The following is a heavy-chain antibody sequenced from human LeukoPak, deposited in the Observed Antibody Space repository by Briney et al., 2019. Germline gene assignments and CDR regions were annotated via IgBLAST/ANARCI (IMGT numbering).Heavy chain of an antibody. CDR1: GFIFNTYS. V-gene: IGHV3-23*01. Sequence: GGSLRLSCAASGFIFNTYSMNWVRQAPGKGLEWVSAISGSGGSTYYADSVKGRFTISRDNSKNTLYLQMNSLRAEDTAVYYCAKGGRDGYNFFDYWGQGTLVTVSS. CDR3: AKGGRDGYNFFDY. J-gene: IGHJ4*02. D-gene: IGHD5-12*01. CDR2: ISGSGGST.